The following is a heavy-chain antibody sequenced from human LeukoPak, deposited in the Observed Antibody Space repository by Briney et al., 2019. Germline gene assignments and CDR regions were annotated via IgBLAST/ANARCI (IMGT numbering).Heavy chain of an antibody. CDR2: ISGSGDSA. J-gene: IGHJ4*02. Sequence: GGSLRLSCAASGFTFSSYAMSWVRQAPGKGLEWVSGISGSGDSAYYADSVKGRFTISRDNSKNTLYLQMNSLRAEDTAVYYCAREMATNNDYWGQGTLVTVSS. V-gene: IGHV3-23*01. D-gene: IGHD5-24*01. CDR3: AREMATNNDY. CDR1: GFTFSSYA.